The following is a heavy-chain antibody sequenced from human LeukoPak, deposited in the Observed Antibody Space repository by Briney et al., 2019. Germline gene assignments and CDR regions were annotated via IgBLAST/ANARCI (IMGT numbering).Heavy chain of an antibody. CDR2: IYYSGST. CDR1: GGSISSGGYY. J-gene: IGHJ4*02. V-gene: IGHV4-31*03. D-gene: IGHD1-26*01. Sequence: SQTLSLTCTVSGGSISSGGYYWSWIRQHPGKGLEWIGYIYYSGSTYYNPSLKSRVTISVDTSKNQFSLKLSSVTAADTAVYYCARGSSLLSRILLDYWGQGTLVTVSS. CDR3: ARGSSLLSRILLDY.